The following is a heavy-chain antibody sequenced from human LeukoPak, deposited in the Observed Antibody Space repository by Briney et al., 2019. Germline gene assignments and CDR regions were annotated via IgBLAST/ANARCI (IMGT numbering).Heavy chain of an antibody. D-gene: IGHD3-22*01. CDR2: IFYDGSTA. J-gene: IGHJ4*02. CDR1: GLTFSTYA. Sequence: GRSLRLSCAASGLTFSTYAMHWVRQAPGKGLEWVAVIFYDGSTAYYADSVKGRFTISRDNSKNTLYLQMNSLRAEDTAVYYCARDPRGPTGYDNSARDTFDYWGQGTLVTVSS. CDR3: ARDPRGPTGYDNSARDTFDY. V-gene: IGHV3-30*04.